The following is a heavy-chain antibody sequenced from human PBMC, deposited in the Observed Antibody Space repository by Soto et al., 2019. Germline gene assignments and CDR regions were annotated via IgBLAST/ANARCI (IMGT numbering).Heavy chain of an antibody. CDR2: ISFRGRET. CDR1: GLTLSGYA. CDR3: TKDPWMDV. V-gene: IGHV3-30*04. Sequence: QVQLVESGGGVVQPGRSLRLSCTGYGLTLSGYAFHWVRQAPGKGLEWVALISFRGRETSYADSVRGRFTVSRDNSENTVYLQLNSLRAEDTGVYYCTKDPWMDVWGQGTTVTVSS. J-gene: IGHJ6*02.